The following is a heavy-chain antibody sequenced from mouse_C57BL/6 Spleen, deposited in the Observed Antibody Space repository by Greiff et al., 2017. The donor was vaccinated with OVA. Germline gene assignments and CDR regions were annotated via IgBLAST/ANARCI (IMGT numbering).Heavy chain of an antibody. V-gene: IGHV3-6*01. CDR1: GYSITSGYY. D-gene: IGHD1-1*01. CDR3: ARERDGSSHFDY. Sequence: EVKLQESGPGLVKPSQSLSLTCSVTGYSITSGYYWNLIRQLPGNKLEWMGYISYDGSNNYNPSLKNRITITRDTSTNQFYLKLNSVTTEDTATDYCARERDGSSHFDYWGQGTTLTVSS. J-gene: IGHJ2*01. CDR2: ISYDGSN.